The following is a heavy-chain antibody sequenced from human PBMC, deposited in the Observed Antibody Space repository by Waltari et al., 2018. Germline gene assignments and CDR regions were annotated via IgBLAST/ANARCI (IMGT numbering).Heavy chain of an antibody. CDR1: GYTLSEVN. Sequence: VQLVQSGTEVKKPGASVKVSCKISGYTLSEVNINWLRQAPVKGLEWRGGFDSEDDETIYSQTLKGRVTVTEDTSTDIAYMELRNLKSEDTAVYVCATEIVGYGSNWYFDYWGQGTLVIVSS. CDR2: FDSEDDET. CDR3: ATEIVGYGSNWYFDY. D-gene: IGHD2-2*01. V-gene: IGHV1-24*01. J-gene: IGHJ4*02.